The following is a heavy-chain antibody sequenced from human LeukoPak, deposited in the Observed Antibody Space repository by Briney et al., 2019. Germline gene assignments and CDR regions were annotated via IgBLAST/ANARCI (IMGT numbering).Heavy chain of an antibody. J-gene: IGHJ4*02. Sequence: GGTLRLSCAASGFTFSSYGMSWVRQAPGKGLEWVSAISGSGGSTYYAAPVKGRFTISRDDSKNTLYLQMNSLKTEDTAVYYCTTDGYYYDSSGSDYWGQGTLVTVSS. CDR1: GFTFSSYG. CDR2: ISGSGGST. D-gene: IGHD3-22*01. CDR3: TTDGYYYDSSGSDY. V-gene: IGHV3-23*01.